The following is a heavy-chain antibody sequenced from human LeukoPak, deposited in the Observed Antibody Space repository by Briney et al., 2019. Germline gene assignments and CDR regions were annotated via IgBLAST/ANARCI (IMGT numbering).Heavy chain of an antibody. CDR2: ISWNSGSI. CDR3: AKEEVYCCSTSCYTRPFDY. D-gene: IGHD2-2*02. Sequence: SLRLSCAASGFTFDDYAMHWVRQAPGKGLEWVSGISWNSGSIGYADSVKGRFTISRDNAKNSLYLQMNSLRAEDTALYYCAKEEVYCCSTSCYTRPFDYFGQGTLVTVSS. CDR1: GFTFDDYA. J-gene: IGHJ4*02. V-gene: IGHV3-9*01.